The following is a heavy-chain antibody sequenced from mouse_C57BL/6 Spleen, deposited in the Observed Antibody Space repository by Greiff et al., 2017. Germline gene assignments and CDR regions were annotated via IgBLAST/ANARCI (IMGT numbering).Heavy chain of an antibody. CDR2: IYPGSGST. V-gene: IGHV1-55*01. D-gene: IGHD2-4*01. CDR3: ARDDYEDYYAMDY. CDR1: GYTFTSYW. Sequence: QVHVKQSGAELVKPGASVKMSCKASGYTFTSYWITWVKQRPGQGLEWIGDIYPGSGSTNYNEKFKSKATLTVDTSSSTAYMQLSSLTSEDSAVYYCARDDYEDYYAMDYWGQGTSVTVSS. J-gene: IGHJ4*01.